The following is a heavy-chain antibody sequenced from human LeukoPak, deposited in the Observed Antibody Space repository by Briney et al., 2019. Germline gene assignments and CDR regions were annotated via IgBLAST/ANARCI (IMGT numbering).Heavy chain of an antibody. J-gene: IGHJ4*01. CDR3: AKGPH. V-gene: IGHV3-7*01. CDR1: GFTFSRSW. Sequence: GGSLRLSCAASGFTFSRSWMSWVRQAPGKGLEWVANIKEDGSERYYVDSVKGRFTISRDNAKDSLYLQMNSLRGEDTAVYYCAKGPHWDHRTLVTVSP. CDR2: IKEDGSER.